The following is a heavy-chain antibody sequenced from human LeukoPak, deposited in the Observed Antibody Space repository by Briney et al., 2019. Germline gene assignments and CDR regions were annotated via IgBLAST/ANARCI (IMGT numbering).Heavy chain of an antibody. Sequence: GGSLRLSCAASGFTFSTAWMIWVRQAPGKGLEWVGRIKSFNNGGTVDYSAPVKGRFTISRDDSKNTLYLQMNNLKNEDTAIYFCTTPRDCYDRVGGQGTLVTVSS. CDR3: TTPRDCYDRV. CDR1: GFTFSTAW. CDR2: IKSFNNGGTV. J-gene: IGHJ4*02. V-gene: IGHV3-15*07. D-gene: IGHD2-21*01.